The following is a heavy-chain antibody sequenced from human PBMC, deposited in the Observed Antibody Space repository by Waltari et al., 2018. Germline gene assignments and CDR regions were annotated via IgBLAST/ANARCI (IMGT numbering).Heavy chain of an antibody. J-gene: IGHJ4*03. D-gene: IGHD6-19*01. V-gene: IGHV4-4*08. CDR1: GGSVSSYF. CDR3: ARWASGWRALQS. Sequence: QVQLQESGPGRVKPSEPLSLTCSVSGGSVSSYFGNWIRLAPGKGPEWVGYIRATGETTQDPTLKSRVIMSVDTSTNEVSLRLSSVTAADTAVYYCARWASGWRALQSWGQGTLAIVSS. CDR2: IRATGET.